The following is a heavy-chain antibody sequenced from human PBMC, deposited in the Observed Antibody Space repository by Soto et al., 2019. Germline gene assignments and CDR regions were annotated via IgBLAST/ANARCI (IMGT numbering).Heavy chain of an antibody. J-gene: IGHJ4*02. V-gene: IGHV1-24*01. CDR2: FDPEDGET. CDR3: ARPPRDCNKTSCYYADH. CDR1: GYTLTELS. D-gene: IGHD3-22*01. Sequence: ASVKVSCKVSGYTLTELSMHWVRQAPGKGLEWMGGFDPEDGETIYAQKFQGRVTMTEDTSTDTAYMELSSLRSEDSGMYFCARPPRDCNKTSCYYADHWGQGTSVTVSS.